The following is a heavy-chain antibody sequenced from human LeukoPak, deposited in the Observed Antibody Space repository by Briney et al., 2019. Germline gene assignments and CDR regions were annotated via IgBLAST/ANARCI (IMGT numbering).Heavy chain of an antibody. J-gene: IGHJ4*02. V-gene: IGHV3-30*18. Sequence: GRSLRLSCAASGFTFSNYGMHWVRQAPGKGLEWVAVILYDGSNKYYAESVKGRFTISRDNSKNTLYLQMNSLRAEDTAVYYCVKEYDFWSGYYGYYFDYWGQGSLVTVSS. D-gene: IGHD3-3*01. CDR2: ILYDGSNK. CDR1: GFTFSNYG. CDR3: VKEYDFWSGYYGYYFDY.